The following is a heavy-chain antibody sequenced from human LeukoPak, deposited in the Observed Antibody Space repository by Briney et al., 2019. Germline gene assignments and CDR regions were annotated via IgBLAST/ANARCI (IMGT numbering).Heavy chain of an antibody. CDR2: MIDSVNT. J-gene: IGHJ4*02. CDR3: ATIKRGSIFGYFDF. D-gene: IGHD5-18*01. V-gene: IGHV4-59*11. CDR1: GGSLTSHF. Sequence: SETLSLTCTVSGGSLTSHFWSWIRQPPGRGLEWIGYMIDSVNTKDNPSLKGRLTLSADTSKSQFSLRLSSVTAADTAVYYCATIKRGSIFGYFDFWGQGIKVIVSS.